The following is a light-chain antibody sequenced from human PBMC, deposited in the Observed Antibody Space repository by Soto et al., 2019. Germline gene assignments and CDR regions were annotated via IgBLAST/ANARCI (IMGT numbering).Light chain of an antibody. CDR3: LQDYNYPWT. J-gene: IGKJ1*01. V-gene: IGKV1-6*01. CDR2: AAS. CDR1: QGIRND. Sequence: AIQMTQSPSPLSASVGDRVTITCRASQGIRNDLGWYQQKPGEAPKLLIYAASSLQSGVPSRFSGSGSGTDFTLTITSLQPEDFATYYCLQDYNYPWTFGQGTKVEIK.